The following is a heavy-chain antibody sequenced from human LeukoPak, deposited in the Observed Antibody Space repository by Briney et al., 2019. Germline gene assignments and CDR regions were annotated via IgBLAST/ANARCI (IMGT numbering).Heavy chain of an antibody. D-gene: IGHD3-10*01. J-gene: IGHJ4*02. Sequence: GGSLRLSCAASGFTFTSYAMSWVRQAPGKGLEWVSAISGGGGTTYFADSVKGRFTISRDNSNNTLYLQMNSLRVEDTVVYYCAKEPHYYGSGSYLDHWGQGTLVIVSS. V-gene: IGHV3-23*01. CDR3: AKEPHYYGSGSYLDH. CDR1: GFTFTSYA. CDR2: ISGGGGTT.